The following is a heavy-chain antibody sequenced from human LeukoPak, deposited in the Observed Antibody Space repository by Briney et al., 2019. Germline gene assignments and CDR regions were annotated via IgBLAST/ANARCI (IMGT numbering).Heavy chain of an antibody. V-gene: IGHV1-69*13. J-gene: IGHJ4*02. Sequence: ASVKVSCKASGGTFSSYAISWVRQAPGQGLEWMGGIIPIFGTANYAQKFQGRVTITADESTSTAYMELSSLRSEDTAVYYRARDPYGGPGHFDYWGQGTLVTVSS. D-gene: IGHD4-23*01. CDR3: ARDPYGGPGHFDY. CDR2: IIPIFGTA. CDR1: GGTFSSYA.